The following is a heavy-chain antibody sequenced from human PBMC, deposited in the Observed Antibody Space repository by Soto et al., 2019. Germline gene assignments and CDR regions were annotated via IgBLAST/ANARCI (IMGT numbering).Heavy chain of an antibody. CDR1: GYSFTSYW. CDR2: IYPGDSDT. Sequence: PGESLKISCKGSGYSFTSYWIGWVRQIPGTVLEWMGIIYPGDSDTRYSPSFQGQVTISADKSISTAYLQWSSLKASDTAMYYCARDPTYYYDSSGYSYWYFDLWGRGTLVTVSS. D-gene: IGHD3-22*01. V-gene: IGHV5-51*01. J-gene: IGHJ2*01. CDR3: ARDPTYYYDSSGYSYWYFDL.